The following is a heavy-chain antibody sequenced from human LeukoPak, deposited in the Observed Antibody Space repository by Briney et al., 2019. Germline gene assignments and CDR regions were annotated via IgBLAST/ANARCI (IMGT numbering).Heavy chain of an antibody. V-gene: IGHV3-74*01. D-gene: IGHD1-26*01. J-gene: IGHJ4*02. CDR2: IHSDGGTT. Sequence: GGSLRLSCAASGFTFSDYWIHWVRQAPGKGLVWVSLIHSDGGTTNYADSVKGRFTISRDNAKNTVYLQMNSLRVEDTAVYYCARDIYSIAEWGQGTLVTDSS. CDR1: GFTFSDYW. CDR3: ARDIYSIAE.